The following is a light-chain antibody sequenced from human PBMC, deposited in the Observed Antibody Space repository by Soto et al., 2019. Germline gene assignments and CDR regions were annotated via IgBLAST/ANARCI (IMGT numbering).Light chain of an antibody. Sequence: QSALTQPASVSGSPGQSITISCTGTSSDVGGYNYVSWYQQHPGKAPKLMIYDVSNRPSGVSNRFSGSKSGNTASLTISVLQAEDEADYYCSSYTSSSSVVCGGGTKLTVL. J-gene: IGLJ2*01. CDR2: DVS. V-gene: IGLV2-14*01. CDR3: SSYTSSSSVV. CDR1: SSDVGGYNY.